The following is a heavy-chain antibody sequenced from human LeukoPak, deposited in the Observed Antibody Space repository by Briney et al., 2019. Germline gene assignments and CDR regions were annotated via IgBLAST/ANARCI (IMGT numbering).Heavy chain of an antibody. CDR3: AKSATGTTSNWFDP. CDR2: ISGSGGTT. V-gene: IGHV3-23*01. D-gene: IGHD1-7*01. Sequence: GGSLRLSCAASGFTFSSYAMSWVRQAPGKGQEWVSAISGSGGTTSYPDSVKGRFTISRDNSKNTLYLQMNSLRAEDTAVYYCAKSATGTTSNWFDPWGQGTLVTVSS. J-gene: IGHJ5*02. CDR1: GFTFSSYA.